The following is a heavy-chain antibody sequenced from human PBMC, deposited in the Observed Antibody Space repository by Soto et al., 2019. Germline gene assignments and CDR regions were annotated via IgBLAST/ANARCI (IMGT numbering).Heavy chain of an antibody. D-gene: IGHD2-15*01. Sequence: QVQLVQSGAEVKKPGSSVKVSCKASGGTFSSYAISWVRQAPGQGLEWMGGIIPIFGTANYAQKFQGRVTITADESTSTAYMELSSLRSEDTAVYYCARSAELGYCSGGSCYSGAEFDPWGQGTLVTVSS. CDR1: GGTFSSYA. CDR3: ARSAELGYCSGGSCYSGAEFDP. CDR2: IIPIFGTA. V-gene: IGHV1-69*01. J-gene: IGHJ5*02.